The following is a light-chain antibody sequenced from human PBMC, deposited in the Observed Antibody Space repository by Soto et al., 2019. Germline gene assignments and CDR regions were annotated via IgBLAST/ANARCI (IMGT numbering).Light chain of an antibody. V-gene: IGLV2-14*01. CDR3: SSYTSSSSLV. J-gene: IGLJ1*01. Sequence: QSVMTQPASVSGSHGQSITISCTGTSSDVGGYNYVSWYQQHPGKAPKPMIYEVSNRPSGVSNRFSGSKSGNTASLTISGLQAEDEADDYCSSYTSSSSLVFGTGTKVTVL. CDR2: EVS. CDR1: SSDVGGYNY.